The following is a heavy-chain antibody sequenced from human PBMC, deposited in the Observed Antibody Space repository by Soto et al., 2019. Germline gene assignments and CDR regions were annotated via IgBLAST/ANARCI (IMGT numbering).Heavy chain of an antibody. Sequence: GESLKISCKGSGYSFTSYWIGWVRQMPGKGLEWMGIIYPGDSDTRYSPSFQGQVTISADKSISTAYLQWSSLKASDTAMYYCASQMVRGNYYYYMDVWGKGTTVTVSS. V-gene: IGHV5-51*01. CDR1: GYSFTSYW. J-gene: IGHJ6*03. CDR2: IYPGDSDT. D-gene: IGHD3-10*01. CDR3: ASQMVRGNYYYYMDV.